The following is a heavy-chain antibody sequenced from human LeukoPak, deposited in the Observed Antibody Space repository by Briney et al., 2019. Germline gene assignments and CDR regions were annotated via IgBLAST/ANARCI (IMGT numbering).Heavy chain of an antibody. CDR2: IRQDGSDK. V-gene: IGHV3-7*01. CDR3: VRDSYTNTWHFQDKDY. J-gene: IGHJ4*02. Sequence: GGSLRLSCAASEFTFSSYAMHWVRQAPGKGLEWVANIRQDGSDKFYVDSVKGRFTISRDNAKNSLFLQMNNLRAEDTAVYYCVRDSYTNTWHFQDKDYWGQGTLVTVSS. CDR1: EFTFSSYA. D-gene: IGHD2-2*02.